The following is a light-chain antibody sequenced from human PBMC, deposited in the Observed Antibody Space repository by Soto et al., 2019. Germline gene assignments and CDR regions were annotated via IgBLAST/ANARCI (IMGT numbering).Light chain of an antibody. CDR3: CSFTSISTSAV. CDR2: EVS. Sequence: HSVLTQPASVSGSPGQSITISCTGTSSDIGDYTHVSWYQQHPGKAPKLIIYEVSDRPSGVSNRFSGSKSGNTASLTISGLKTEDEADYYCCSFTSISTSAVFGGWTKVTVL. V-gene: IGLV2-14*01. CDR1: SSDIGDYTH. J-gene: IGLJ2*01.